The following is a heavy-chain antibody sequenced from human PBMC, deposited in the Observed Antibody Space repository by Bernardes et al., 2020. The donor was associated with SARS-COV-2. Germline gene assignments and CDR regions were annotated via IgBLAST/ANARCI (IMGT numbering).Heavy chain of an antibody. J-gene: IGHJ3*02. Sequence: ASMKVSCKVSGYSFTSYGLSWVRQAPGQGLEWMGWISAFNGNTNYAQKVQDRVTLTADTSTSTVYMELRSLRSDDTAVYYCARAFENYYDRSGNYYSDAFDIWGQGTMVTVSP. CDR2: ISAFNGNT. CDR3: ARAFENYYDRSGNYYSDAFDI. CDR1: GYSFTSYG. V-gene: IGHV1-18*01. D-gene: IGHD3-22*01.